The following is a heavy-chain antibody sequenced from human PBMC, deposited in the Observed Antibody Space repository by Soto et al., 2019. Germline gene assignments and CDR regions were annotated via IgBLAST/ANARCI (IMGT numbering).Heavy chain of an antibody. J-gene: IGHJ4*02. V-gene: IGHV2-70*04. Sequence: SGPTLVNPTQTLTLTCTVSGFSLSTSGMRVNWIRRPPGKALEWLARIDWDGGKFYSASLKTRLTIAKDTSKNQVVLTMINVDLVDTATYYCSRISYMSGWSYYFDYWGQGTLVTVSS. CDR2: IDWDGGK. CDR3: SRISYMSGWSYYFDY. D-gene: IGHD6-19*01. CDR1: GFSLSTSGMR.